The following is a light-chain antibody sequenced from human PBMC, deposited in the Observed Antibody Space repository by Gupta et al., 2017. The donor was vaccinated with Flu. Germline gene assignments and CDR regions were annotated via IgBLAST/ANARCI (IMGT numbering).Light chain of an antibody. CDR1: SSNIGSNY. J-gene: IGLJ3*02. CDR2: RNN. V-gene: IGLV1-47*01. CDR3: AAWDDSLSGPWV. Sequence: QSVLTQPPSASGTPGQRVTISCSGSSSNIGSNYVYWYQQLPETAPKLLIYRNNQRPSGVPDRFSGSKSGTSASLAISGLRSEDEADYYCAAWDDSLSGPWVFGGGTKLTVL.